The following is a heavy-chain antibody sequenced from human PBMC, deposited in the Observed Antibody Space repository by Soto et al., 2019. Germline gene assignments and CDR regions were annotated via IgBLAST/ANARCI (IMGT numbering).Heavy chain of an antibody. CDR3: VREDWHRFDS. V-gene: IGHV3-7*01. CDR2: ISGGARDK. D-gene: IGHD2-21*01. J-gene: IGHJ4*02. Sequence: EVQLVESGGRLVQPGGYLRLSCAASGFMFSAYWMSWVRQDTGKGLEWVATISGGARDKFYVDSVKGRFAISRDDSKNTLYLQMNSLRDEDTAVYYCVREDWHRFDSWGQGTLVTVSS. CDR1: GFMFSAYW.